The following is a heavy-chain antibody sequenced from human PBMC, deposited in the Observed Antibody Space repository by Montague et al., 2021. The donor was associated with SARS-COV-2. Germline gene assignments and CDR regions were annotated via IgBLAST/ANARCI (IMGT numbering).Heavy chain of an antibody. J-gene: IGHJ6*02. D-gene: IGHD4-11*01. Sequence: TLSLTCTVSGDSIISGDYHWSWVRQPAVKGLEWIGYIYTLGSTSYNPSLKSRVTISMDTSKNQLSLKLSSVTAADTAVYFCARSPYRTTYLNGMDVWGQGTTVTVSS. CDR3: ARSPYRTTYLNGMDV. V-gene: IGHV4-61*09. CDR2: IYTLGST. CDR1: GDSIISGDYH.